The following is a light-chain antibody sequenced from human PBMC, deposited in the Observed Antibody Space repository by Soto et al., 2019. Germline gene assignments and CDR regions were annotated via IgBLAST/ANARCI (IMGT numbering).Light chain of an antibody. J-gene: IGKJ1*01. CDR3: QQYNGYSRT. Sequence: DIQLTQSPSTLSASVGDRVTITCRASQTISTWLAWYQQKPGKAPKLLIYKASSLESGVPSRFSGSGSATEFTLTISRLQPDDFATYYCQQYNGYSRTFGQGTKVEIK. CDR1: QTISTW. CDR2: KAS. V-gene: IGKV1-5*03.